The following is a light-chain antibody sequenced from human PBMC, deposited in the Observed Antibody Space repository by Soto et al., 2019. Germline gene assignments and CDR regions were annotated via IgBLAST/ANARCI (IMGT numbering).Light chain of an antibody. J-gene: IGKJ4*01. CDR3: QQRYNWLT. CDR2: DAS. Sequence: IVLTQSPATLSLSPGERATLSCRAGQNIRTYLAWYQQKSGQAPRLLIHDASNRASGTPARFSGSGSGTDFTLNISSLEPEDSAVYYCQQRYNWLTFGGGTKVEIK. CDR1: QNIRTY. V-gene: IGKV3-11*01.